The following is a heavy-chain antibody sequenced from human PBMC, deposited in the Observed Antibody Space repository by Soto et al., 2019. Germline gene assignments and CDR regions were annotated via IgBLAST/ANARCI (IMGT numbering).Heavy chain of an antibody. V-gene: IGHV3-23*01. CDR1: GFTFSSYA. CDR2: ISGSGGST. CDR3: AKRSKDPGLKWLVHRLISGHFDY. D-gene: IGHD6-19*01. J-gene: IGHJ4*02. Sequence: PGGSLRLSCAASGFTFSSYAMSWVRQAPGKGLEWVSAISGSGGSTYYADSVKGRFTISRDNSKNTLYLQMNSLRAEDTAVYYCAKRSKDPGLKWLVHRLISGHFDYWGQGTLVTVSS.